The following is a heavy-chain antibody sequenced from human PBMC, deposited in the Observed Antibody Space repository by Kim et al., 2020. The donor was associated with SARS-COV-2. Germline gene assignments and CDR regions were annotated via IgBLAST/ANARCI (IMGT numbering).Heavy chain of an antibody. CDR2: ISNDGSNK. D-gene: IGHD2-2*01. CDR1: GFTFSSYG. J-gene: IGHJ6*02. Sequence: GGSLRLSCAASGFTFSSYGMHWVRQAPGKGLEWVAVISNDGSNKYYADSVKGRFTISRDNSKNTLYLQMNSLRAEDTAVYYCAKEGGGVVVPAAIDDYYYGMDVCGQVTTVTVSS. V-gene: IGHV3-30*18. CDR3: AKEGGGVVVPAAIDDYYYGMDV.